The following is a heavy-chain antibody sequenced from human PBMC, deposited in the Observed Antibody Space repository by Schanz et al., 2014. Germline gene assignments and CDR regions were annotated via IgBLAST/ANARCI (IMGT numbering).Heavy chain of an antibody. Sequence: EVQLVESGGGLIQPGGSLRLSCAASGFTVSSHYMIWVRQAPGKGLEWVAVIYSGGSTFYTDSVKGRFTISRDNSKNTLYLQMNSLIAEDTAVYYCAKCIGWYGRCAFDIWGQGTMVTVSS. D-gene: IGHD6-19*01. CDR3: AKCIGWYGRCAFDI. J-gene: IGHJ3*02. CDR1: GFTVSSHY. CDR2: IYSGGST. V-gene: IGHV3-53*01.